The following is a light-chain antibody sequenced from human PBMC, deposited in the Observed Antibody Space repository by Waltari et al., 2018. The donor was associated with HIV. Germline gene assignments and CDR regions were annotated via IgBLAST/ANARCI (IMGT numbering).Light chain of an antibody. J-gene: IGKJ4*01. V-gene: IGKV3-11*01. CDR3: QQRSDSPPST. CDR1: QSVGSY. CDR2: DAI. Sequence: EIVLTQSPATLSLSPGETATLSCRASQSVGSYLAWYQQKPGRAPRLLIYDAINRATGIPARFSGSGSGTDFTLTISSLEPEDVAVYYCQQRSDSPPSTFGGGTKVEI.